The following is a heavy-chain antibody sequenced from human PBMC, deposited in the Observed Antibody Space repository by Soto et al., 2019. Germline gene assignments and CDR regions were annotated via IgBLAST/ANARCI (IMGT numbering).Heavy chain of an antibody. J-gene: IGHJ6*02. CDR3: ARRGVVVPDAILDYGMDV. D-gene: IGHD2-2*01. CDR1: GYSFTSYW. V-gene: IGHV5-51*01. Sequence: GESLKISCKGSGYSFTSYWIGWVRQMPGKGLEWMGIIYPGDSDTRYSPSFQGQVTISADKSISTAYLQWSSLKASDTAMYYCARRGVVVPDAILDYGMDVWGQGTTVTVSS. CDR2: IYPGDSDT.